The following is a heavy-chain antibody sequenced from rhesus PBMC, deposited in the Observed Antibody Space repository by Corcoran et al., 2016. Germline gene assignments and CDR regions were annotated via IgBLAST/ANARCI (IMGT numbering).Heavy chain of an antibody. J-gene: IGHJ4*01. Sequence: QVQLQASGPGLVKPSETLSLTCAVSGSSISSGYSWGWIRQPPGQGLQLIGRIYGSGGSNYLNPSLKSRDILSVDTSKNQFSLKLSSVTAADTAVYYCARVGEYYNIWTGYYFDYWGQGVLVTVSS. CDR1: GSSISSGYS. CDR2: IYGSGGSN. D-gene: IGHD3-3*01. CDR3: ARVGEYYNIWTGYYFDY. V-gene: IGHV4S14*01.